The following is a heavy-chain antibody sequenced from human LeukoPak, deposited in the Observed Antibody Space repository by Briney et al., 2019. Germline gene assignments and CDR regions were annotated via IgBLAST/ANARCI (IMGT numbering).Heavy chain of an antibody. D-gene: IGHD6-19*01. Sequence: GGSLRLSCAASGFTSSNAWMSWVRQAPGKGREWVGRIKSKTDGGTTDYAAPVKGRFTISRDDSKNTLYLQMNSLKTEDTAVYYCNSISEGIAVAGSDYWGQGTPVTVSS. CDR2: IKSKTDGGTT. J-gene: IGHJ4*02. CDR1: GFTSSNAW. CDR3: NSISEGIAVAGSDY. V-gene: IGHV3-15*01.